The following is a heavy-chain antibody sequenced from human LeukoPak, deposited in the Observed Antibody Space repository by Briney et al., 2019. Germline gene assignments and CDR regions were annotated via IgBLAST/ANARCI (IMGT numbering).Heavy chain of an antibody. J-gene: IGHJ4*02. CDR1: GGTFSSYA. CDR3: ARERSLDDYGDSAWDY. V-gene: IGHV1-69*13. Sequence: GASVKVSCKASGGTFSSYAISWVRQAPGQGLEWMGGIILIFGTANYAQKFQGRVTITADESTSTAYMELSSLRSEDTAVYYCARERSLDDYGDSAWDYWGQGTLVTVSS. CDR2: IILIFGTA. D-gene: IGHD4-17*01.